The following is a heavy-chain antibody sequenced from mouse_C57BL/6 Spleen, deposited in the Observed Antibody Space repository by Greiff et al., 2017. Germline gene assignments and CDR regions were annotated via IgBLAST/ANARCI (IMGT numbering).Heavy chain of an antibody. CDR1: GFNIKDDY. CDR3: TTLYYDYTYAMDY. J-gene: IGHJ4*01. Sequence: VQLQQSGAELVRPGASVKLSCTASGFNIKDDYMHWVKQRPEQGLEWIGWIDPENGDTEYASKFQGKATITADTSSNTAYLQLSSLTSEDTAVYYCTTLYYDYTYAMDYWGQGTSVTVSS. CDR2: IDPENGDT. D-gene: IGHD2-4*01. V-gene: IGHV14-4*01.